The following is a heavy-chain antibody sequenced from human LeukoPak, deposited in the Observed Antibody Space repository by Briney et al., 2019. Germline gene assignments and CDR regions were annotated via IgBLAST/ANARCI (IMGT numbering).Heavy chain of an antibody. CDR2: IDPSSTYI. J-gene: IGHJ4*02. Sequence: GGSLRLSCAASGFTFRSYSMNWVRQAPGKGLEWVSAIDPSSTYIYYADSVKGRFTISRDNAESSLYLQMNSLRVEDTAVYYCARAPTVLVGYCSSSSCQADYWGQGTLVTVSS. CDR1: GFTFRSYS. V-gene: IGHV3-21*01. D-gene: IGHD2-2*01. CDR3: ARAPTVLVGYCSSSSCQADY.